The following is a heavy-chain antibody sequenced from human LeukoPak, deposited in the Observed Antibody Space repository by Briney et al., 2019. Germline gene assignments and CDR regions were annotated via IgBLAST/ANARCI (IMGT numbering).Heavy chain of an antibody. Sequence: SETLSLTCTVSGGSISSYYWSWIRQPPGKGLEWIGYIYYSGSTNYNPSLKSRVTISVDTSKNQFSLKLSSVTAADTAVYYCARVGYSSSWLAFDPWGQGTLVTVSS. V-gene: IGHV4-59*01. CDR2: IYYSGST. J-gene: IGHJ5*02. CDR3: ARVGYSSSWLAFDP. D-gene: IGHD6-13*01. CDR1: GGSISSYY.